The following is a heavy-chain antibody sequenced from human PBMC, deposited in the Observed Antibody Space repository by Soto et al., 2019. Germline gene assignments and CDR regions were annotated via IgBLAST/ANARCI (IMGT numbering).Heavy chain of an antibody. Sequence: QLQLQESGSRLVKPSQTLSLTCAVSGGSISRAGYSGSWIRQSPGKGLEWIGYVYNSGSTFYNPSLKSRLTISVDRSKNQLSLQLNSVTAADTAVYYCPSSRVVTTYFDYWGHGTLITVFS. J-gene: IGHJ4*01. CDR2: VYNSGST. CDR1: GGSISRAGYS. CDR3: PSSRVVTTYFDY. D-gene: IGHD2-21*02. V-gene: IGHV4-30-2*06.